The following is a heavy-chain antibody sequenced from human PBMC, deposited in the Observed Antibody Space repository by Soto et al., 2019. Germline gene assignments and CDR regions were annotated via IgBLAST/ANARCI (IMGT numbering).Heavy chain of an antibody. CDR1: GGSISSSGYS. Sequence: SETLSLTCAVSGGSISSSGYSWSWSRQPPGKGLEWIGYIYYSGSTYYNPSLKSRVTISVDTSKNQFSLKLSSVTAADTAVYYCAVSIGARYFDYWGQGTLVTVSS. CDR3: AVSIGARYFDY. D-gene: IGHD6-6*01. CDR2: IYYSGST. J-gene: IGHJ4*02. V-gene: IGHV4-30-4*08.